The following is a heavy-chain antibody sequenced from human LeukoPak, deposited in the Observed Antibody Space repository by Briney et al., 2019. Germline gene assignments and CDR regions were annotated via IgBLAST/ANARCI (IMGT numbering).Heavy chain of an antibody. CDR2: VYYSGSL. D-gene: IGHD3-10*01. CDR3: GRVLSGYDSGKGQFDY. V-gene: IGHV4-39*07. CDR1: GGSISSSDYY. Sequence: PSETLSLTCAVSGGSISSSDYYWGWIRQPPGKGLESIGNVYYSGSLYYNPSLKSRVTISLDTSKNEFSLKLTSVTAADTAIYYCGRVLSGYDSGKGQFDYWGQGTLVTVS. J-gene: IGHJ4*02.